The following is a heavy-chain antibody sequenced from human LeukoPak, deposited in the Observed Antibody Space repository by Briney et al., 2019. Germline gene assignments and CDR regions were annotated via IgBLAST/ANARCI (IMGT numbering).Heavy chain of an antibody. CDR3: ARDIHYDILTGYALYNWFDP. V-gene: IGHV1-2*02. CDR2: INPNSGGT. D-gene: IGHD3-9*01. Sequence: GASVKVSCKASGYTFTGYYMHWVRQAPGRGLGWMGWINPNSGGTNYAQKFQGRVTMTRDTSISTAYMELSRLRSDDTAVYYCARDIHYDILTGYALYNWFDPWGQGTLVTVSS. CDR1: GYTFTGYY. J-gene: IGHJ5*02.